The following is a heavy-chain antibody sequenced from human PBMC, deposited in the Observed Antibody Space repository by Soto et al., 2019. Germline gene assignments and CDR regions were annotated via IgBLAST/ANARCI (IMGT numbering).Heavy chain of an antibody. CDR1: GFTFSSYG. V-gene: IGHV3-33*01. CDR3: ARETYYYDSSGYLDY. J-gene: IGHJ4*02. CDR2: IWYDGSNK. Sequence: GGSLRLSCAASGFTFSSYGMHWVRQAPGKGLEWVAVIWYDGSNKYYADSVKGRFTISRDNSKNTLYLQMNSLRAEDTAVYYCARETYYYDSSGYLDYWGQGTLVTVSS. D-gene: IGHD3-22*01.